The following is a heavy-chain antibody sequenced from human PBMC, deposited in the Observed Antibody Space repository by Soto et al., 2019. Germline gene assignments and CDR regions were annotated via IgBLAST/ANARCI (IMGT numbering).Heavy chain of an antibody. J-gene: IGHJ3*02. CDR2: IHDRGIT. CDR3: ARLFYYGDYEAFEI. V-gene: IGHV4-39*02. CDR1: GGSTTSNHYY. D-gene: IGHD4-17*01. Sequence: SETLSLTCTVSGGSTTSNHYYGGWVTQTPGTGLDYIGSIHDRGITWYNKSHKSRAAIPVHTSKNNFSLRVSAVTAADTAMYFCARLFYYGDYEAFEIWGQGTMVPVSS.